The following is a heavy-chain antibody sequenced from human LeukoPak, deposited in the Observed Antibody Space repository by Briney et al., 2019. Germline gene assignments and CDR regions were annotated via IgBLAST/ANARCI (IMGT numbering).Heavy chain of an antibody. J-gene: IGHJ4*02. V-gene: IGHV1-69*13. D-gene: IGHD3-16*01. CDR3: AIDPYDTSAAVYFDY. CDR2: IIPIFGTP. CDR1: GGTFSSFG. Sequence: SVKVSCKASGGTFSSFGINWVRQAPGQGLEWIGGIIPIFGTPDYAQNFRGRITITADESTSTAYMDLSSLRSEDTAVYYCAIDPYDTSAAVYFDYWGQGTLVTVSS.